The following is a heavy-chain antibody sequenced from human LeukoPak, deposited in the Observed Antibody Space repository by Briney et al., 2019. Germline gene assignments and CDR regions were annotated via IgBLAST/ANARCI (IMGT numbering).Heavy chain of an antibody. CDR2: IRGSGGTT. D-gene: IGHD3-9*01. V-gene: IGHV3-23*01. CDR3: AKDRYDILTGYIGRSGNWFDS. J-gene: IGHJ5*01. Sequence: PGGSLRLSCAASGFTFSSYGTSWVREAPGKGLEWVSAIRGSGGTTFYADSVKGRFTISRDNSKNTLYLQMNSLRAEDTAVYYCAKDRYDILTGYIGRSGNWFDSWGQGTLVTVSS. CDR1: GFTFSSYG.